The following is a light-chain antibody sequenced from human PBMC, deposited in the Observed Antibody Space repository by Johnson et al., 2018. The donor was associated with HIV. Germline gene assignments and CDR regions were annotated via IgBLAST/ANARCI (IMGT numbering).Light chain of an antibody. J-gene: IGLJ1*01. V-gene: IGLV1-51*01. CDR3: GTWDNSLSAFYV. Sequence: QSVLTQPPSVSAAPGQKVTISCSGSSSNIGSNFVSWYQQLPGKAPKLLIYDNNKRPSGIPDRFSGSKSGTSATLGITGLQTGDEADYYCGTWDNSLSAFYVFGTGTKVTVL. CDR1: SSNIGSNF. CDR2: DNN.